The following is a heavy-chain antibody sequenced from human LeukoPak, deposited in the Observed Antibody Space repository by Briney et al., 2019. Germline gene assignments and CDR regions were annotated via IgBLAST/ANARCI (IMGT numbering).Heavy chain of an antibody. Sequence: PGGSLRLSCAASGFTFSSYAMSWVRQAPGKGLEWVSAISSSGGWTYYADSVKGRFTISRDNSKNTLYLQMNSLRVEGTAVYYCVKDPYSSSSGGPYAMDVWGQGTTVTVSS. V-gene: IGHV3-23*01. D-gene: IGHD6-6*01. J-gene: IGHJ6*02. CDR3: VKDPYSSSSGGPYAMDV. CDR1: GFTFSSYA. CDR2: ISSSGGWT.